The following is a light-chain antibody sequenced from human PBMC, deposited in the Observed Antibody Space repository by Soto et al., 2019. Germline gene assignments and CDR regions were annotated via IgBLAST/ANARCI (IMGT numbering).Light chain of an antibody. CDR3: QHYDDWPT. Sequence: IVMTQSPATLSVAPGERATLSCRASQSVSGNLAWYKQKPGQAPRLLIYGVSTRATGIQGRFSGSESGTEFTLTIRRRQSEDFAVYYCQHYDDWPTFGQGTKLEIK. V-gene: IGKV3-15*01. CDR1: QSVSGN. CDR2: GVS. J-gene: IGKJ2*01.